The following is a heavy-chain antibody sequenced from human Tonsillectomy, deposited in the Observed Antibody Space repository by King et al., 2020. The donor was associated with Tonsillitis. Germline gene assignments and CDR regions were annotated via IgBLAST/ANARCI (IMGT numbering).Heavy chain of an antibody. V-gene: IGHV4-34*01. CDR2: INHSGST. J-gene: IGHJ5*02. CDR3: ARGRVAVSWEVPFA. Sequence: VQLQQWGAGLLKPSETLSLTCAVYGGSFSGYYWSWIRQPPGKGLEWIGEINHSGSTNYNPSLKSRVTISVDTSKNQFSLKLSSVTAADTAVYYCARGRVAVSWEVPFAWGQGTLVTVSS. CDR1: GGSFSGYY. D-gene: IGHD6-19*01.